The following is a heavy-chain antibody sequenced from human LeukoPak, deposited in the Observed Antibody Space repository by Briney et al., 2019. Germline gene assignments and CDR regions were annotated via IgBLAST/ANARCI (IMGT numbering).Heavy chain of an antibody. D-gene: IGHD2-2*01. J-gene: IGHJ4*02. V-gene: IGHV3-7*01. CDR2: IKQDGSEK. CDR1: GFTFSSYW. CDR3: ARGSVFGHQLLFSCDY. Sequence: HTGGSLRLSCAASGFTFSSYWMSWVRQAPGKGLEWVANIKQDGSEKYYVDSAKGRFTISRDNAKNSLYLQMNSLRAEDTAVYYCARGSVFGHQLLFSCDYWGQGTLVTVSS.